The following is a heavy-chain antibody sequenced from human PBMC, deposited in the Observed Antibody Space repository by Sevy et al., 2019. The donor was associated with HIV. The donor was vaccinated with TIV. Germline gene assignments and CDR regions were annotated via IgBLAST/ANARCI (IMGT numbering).Heavy chain of an antibody. J-gene: IGHJ4*01. Sequence: GGSLRLSCAASGFTFSSYAMSWVRQAPGKGLEWVSSISGSGSFTYYADSVKGHFTISRDNSKNTLYLQMTSLRAEDMAVYYCAKEGQGEYYDSSGSFDYWGQEPWSPSPQ. V-gene: IGHV3-23*01. D-gene: IGHD3-22*01. CDR2: ISGSGSFT. CDR1: GFTFSSYA. CDR3: AKEGQGEYYDSSGSFDY.